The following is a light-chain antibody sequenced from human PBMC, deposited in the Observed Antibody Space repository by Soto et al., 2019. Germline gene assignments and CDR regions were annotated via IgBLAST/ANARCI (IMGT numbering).Light chain of an antibody. CDR3: QQYNNWPPVYT. Sequence: EIVMTQSPATLSVSPGERATLSCRASQSVSSNLAWYQQKPDQAPRLLIYGASTRATGIPARFSGSGSGTEFTLTISSLQSEDFAVYYCQQYNNWPPVYTFGQGTKLEIK. J-gene: IGKJ2*01. CDR1: QSVSSN. V-gene: IGKV3-15*01. CDR2: GAS.